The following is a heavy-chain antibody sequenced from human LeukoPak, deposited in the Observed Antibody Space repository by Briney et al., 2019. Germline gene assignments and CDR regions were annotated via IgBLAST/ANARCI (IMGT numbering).Heavy chain of an antibody. D-gene: IGHD2-2*01. CDR1: GYTFTGSY. CDR3: ARETAVPATIYYYYGMDV. J-gene: IGHJ6*02. V-gene: IGHV1-3*01. CDR2: INAGNGNT. Sequence: ASVKVSCKASGYTFTGSYMHWVRQAPGQRLEWMGWINAGNGNTKYSQKFQGRVTITRDTSASTAYMELSSLRSEDTAVYYCARETAVPATIYYYYGMDVWGQGTTVTVSS.